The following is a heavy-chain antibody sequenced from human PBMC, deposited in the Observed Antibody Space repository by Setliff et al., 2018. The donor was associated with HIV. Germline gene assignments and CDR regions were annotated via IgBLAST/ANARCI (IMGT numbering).Heavy chain of an antibody. D-gene: IGHD6-19*01. CDR3: ARHYPPFHSGAYYFDL. CDR2: ISGYGDAT. Sequence: ASVKVSCKAFGYTFSTHGVSWVRRAPGQGLEWLGWISGYGDATRFAQKVQGRVTLTTDTSASTAYLELRSLTSDDTAVYYCARHYPPFHSGAYYFDLWSQGTLVTVSS. CDR1: GYTFSTHG. V-gene: IGHV1-18*01. J-gene: IGHJ4*02.